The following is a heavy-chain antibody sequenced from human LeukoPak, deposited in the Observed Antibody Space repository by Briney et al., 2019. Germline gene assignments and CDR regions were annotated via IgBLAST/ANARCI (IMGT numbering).Heavy chain of an antibody. CDR2: IYYSGST. V-gene: IGHV4-39*01. Sequence: SETLSLTCTVSGGSISSSSYYWGWIRQPPGKGLEWIGSIYYSGSTYYHPSLKSRVTISVDTSKNQFSLKLSSVTAADTAVYYCARLYNWNDAYGMDVWGQGTTVTVSS. D-gene: IGHD1-1*01. J-gene: IGHJ6*02. CDR3: ARLYNWNDAYGMDV. CDR1: GGSISSSSYY.